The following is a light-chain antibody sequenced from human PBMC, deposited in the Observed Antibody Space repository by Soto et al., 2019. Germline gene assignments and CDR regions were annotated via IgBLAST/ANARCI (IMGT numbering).Light chain of an antibody. Sequence: IQMTQSPSSLAASVGDRVTITCRASQCISTWLAWYQQKPEKAPKSLFYGASNLQCGVPSRFSGSGSGTDLTLTISSLQPEDFATYYCQQDNSYPLTLCQGTQLEIK. J-gene: IGKJ5*01. CDR2: GAS. V-gene: IGKV1D-16*01. CDR1: QCISTW. CDR3: QQDNSYPLT.